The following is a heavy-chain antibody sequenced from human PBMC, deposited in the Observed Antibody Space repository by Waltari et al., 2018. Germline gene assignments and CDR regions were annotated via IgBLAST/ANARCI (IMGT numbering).Heavy chain of an antibody. J-gene: IGHJ4*02. D-gene: IGHD6-19*01. Sequence: EVQLVESGGGFVQPGGSLRLSCTASGFIFSSHAVTWVRQAPGRGLEGVSAISGSGETTYYADSVKGRFTISRDNSKNTLYLQMNSLRVEDTAVYFCAKTGWSSYDYWGQGTLVSVPS. CDR2: ISGSGETT. CDR1: GFIFSSHA. CDR3: AKTGWSSYDY. V-gene: IGHV3-23*04.